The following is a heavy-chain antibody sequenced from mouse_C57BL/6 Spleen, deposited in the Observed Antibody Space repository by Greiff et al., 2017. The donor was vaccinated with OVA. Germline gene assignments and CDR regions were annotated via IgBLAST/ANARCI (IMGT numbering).Heavy chain of an antibody. CDR2: ISAGGSYT. Sequence: EVQLVESGGGLVKPGGSLKLSCAASGFTFSSYAMSWVRQTPEKRLEWVATISAGGSYTYYPDNVKGRFTISRDTAKNNVYLQMSHLKSEDTAMYYCARDAPPPLYYAMDYWGQGTSVTVSA. J-gene: IGHJ4*01. CDR3: ARDAPPPLYYAMDY. CDR1: GFTFSSYA. V-gene: IGHV5-4*01.